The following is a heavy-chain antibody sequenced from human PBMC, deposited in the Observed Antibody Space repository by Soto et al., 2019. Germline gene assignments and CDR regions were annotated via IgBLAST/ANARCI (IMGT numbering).Heavy chain of an antibody. V-gene: IGHV1-18*01. Sequence: ASVKVSCKASGYTFTSYGISWVRQAPGQGLEWMGWISAYNGNTNYAQKLQGRVTMTTDTSTSTAYMELRSLRSDDPVVYYCARDVTRGNRDYWGQGTLVTVSS. CDR3: ARDVTRGNRDY. CDR1: GYTFTSYG. J-gene: IGHJ4*02. CDR2: ISAYNGNT. D-gene: IGHD2-21*02.